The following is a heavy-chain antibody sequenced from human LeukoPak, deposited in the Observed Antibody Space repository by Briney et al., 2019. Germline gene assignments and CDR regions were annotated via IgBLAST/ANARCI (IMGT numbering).Heavy chain of an antibody. Sequence: GGSLRLSCAASGFTFSSYAMHWVRQAPGKGLEWVAVISYDGSNKYYADSVKGRFTISRDNSKNTLYLQMNSLRAEDTAVYYCARERKQLASYYYYGMDVWGQGTTVTVYS. D-gene: IGHD6-13*01. CDR2: ISYDGSNK. CDR3: ARERKQLASYYYYGMDV. J-gene: IGHJ6*02. V-gene: IGHV3-30-3*01. CDR1: GFTFSSYA.